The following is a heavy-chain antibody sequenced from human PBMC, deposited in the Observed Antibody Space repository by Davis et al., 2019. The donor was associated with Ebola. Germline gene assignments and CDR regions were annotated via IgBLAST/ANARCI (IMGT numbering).Heavy chain of an antibody. CDR2: VNDNGDRT. CDR3: VKDRSGSYAFDI. V-gene: IGHV3-64D*08. D-gene: IGHD3-10*01. CDR1: GSTLRSSA. J-gene: IGHJ3*02. Sequence: GGSLRLSCSASGSTLRSSAMHWVRKAPGKGLEYVSGVNDNGDRTHYGDSVKGRFTISRDISKNTLYVQMSSLRAEDTALYYCVKDRSGSYAFDIWGQGTMVTVSS.